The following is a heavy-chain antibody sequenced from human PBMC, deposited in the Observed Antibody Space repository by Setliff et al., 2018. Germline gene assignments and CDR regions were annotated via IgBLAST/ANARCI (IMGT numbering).Heavy chain of an antibody. CDR2: VYPGDSDT. Sequence: GESLKISCKGSGYSFSNYWIGWVRQMPGKGLEWMGIVYPGDSDTRYSPSFEGQVTISADKSISTAYLQWRSLKASDTAMYYCARGRRDGYKGGFDPWGQGTLVTVSS. V-gene: IGHV5-51*01. D-gene: IGHD5-12*01. J-gene: IGHJ5*02. CDR3: ARGRRDGYKGGFDP. CDR1: GYSFSNYW.